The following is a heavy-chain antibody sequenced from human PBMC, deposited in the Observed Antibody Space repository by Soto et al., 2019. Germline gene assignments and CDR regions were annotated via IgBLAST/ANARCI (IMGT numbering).Heavy chain of an antibody. Sequence: TQRHTSTVSGGTISSYYWSWIRQSPGKGLEWIGYIYYSGSTNYNPSLKSRVTISVDTSKNQFSLKLSSVTAADTAVYYCARPNYNSGSPFDYWGQGTLVTVSS. CDR2: IYYSGST. J-gene: IGHJ4*02. D-gene: IGHD3-10*01. V-gene: IGHV4-59*01. CDR1: GGTISSYY. CDR3: ARPNYNSGSPFDY.